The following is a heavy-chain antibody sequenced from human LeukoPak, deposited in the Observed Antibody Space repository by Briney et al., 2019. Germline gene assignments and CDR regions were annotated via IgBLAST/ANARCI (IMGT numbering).Heavy chain of an antibody. CDR3: ARDLYCSGSTCYRAFDI. V-gene: IGHV3-33*01. CDR2: IWHDGTNE. CDR1: GFTFRSNG. Sequence: PGGSLRLSCVASGFTFRSNGIHWVRQAPGKGLEWVAYIWHDGTNEHYADSVKGRFTISIDNSDNTAHLQMNSLRAEDTALYYCARDLYCSGSTCYRAFDIWGQGTLVTVSS. D-gene: IGHD2-15*01. J-gene: IGHJ3*02.